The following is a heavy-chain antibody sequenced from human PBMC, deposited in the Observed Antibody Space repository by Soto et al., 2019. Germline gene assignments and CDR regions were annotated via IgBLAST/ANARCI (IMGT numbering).Heavy chain of an antibody. V-gene: IGHV1-18*01. CDR2: ISAYSGNT. CDR1: GYNFISYG. CDR3: ARVVIGTRPPDY. Sequence: QVQLVQSGAEVKKTGASVKVSCKASGYNFISYGITWVRQAPGQGLEWMGWISAYSGNTNYTQKLQGRVTLTTDTSTSTAYMELRSLRSEDTAVYYCARVVIGTRPPDYWGQGTLVAVSS. J-gene: IGHJ4*02. D-gene: IGHD6-6*01.